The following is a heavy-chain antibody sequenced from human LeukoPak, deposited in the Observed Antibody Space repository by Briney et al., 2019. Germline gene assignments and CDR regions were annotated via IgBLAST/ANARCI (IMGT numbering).Heavy chain of an antibody. D-gene: IGHD1-26*01. V-gene: IGHV3-74*01. CDR1: GFTFSSYW. Sequence: GGSLRLSCAASGFTFSSYWMHWVRQAPGKGLVWVSRINSDGSSTSYADSEKSRFTISRDNAKNTLYLQMNSLRAEDTAVYYCARGASGRTFDIWGQGTMVTVSS. J-gene: IGHJ3*02. CDR3: ARGASGRTFDI. CDR2: INSDGSST.